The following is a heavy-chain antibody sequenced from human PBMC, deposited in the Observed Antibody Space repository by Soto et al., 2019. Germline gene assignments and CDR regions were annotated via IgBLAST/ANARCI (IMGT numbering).Heavy chain of an antibody. CDR3: ARAGLLWFGELLSY. CDR1: GDSVSSNSAA. Sequence: KQSQTLSLTCAISGDSVSSNSAAWNWIRQSPSRGLEWLGRTYYRSKWYNDYAVSVKSRITINPDTSKNQFSLQLNSVTPEDTAVYYCARAGLLWFGELLSYWGQGTLVTVSS. V-gene: IGHV6-1*01. CDR2: TYYRSKWYN. J-gene: IGHJ4*02. D-gene: IGHD3-10*01.